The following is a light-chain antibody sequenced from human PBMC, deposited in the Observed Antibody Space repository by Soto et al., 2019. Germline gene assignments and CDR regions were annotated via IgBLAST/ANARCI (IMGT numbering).Light chain of an antibody. V-gene: IGKV3-15*01. CDR1: ESVGSH. J-gene: IGKJ1*01. CDR3: QQYDNWPPWT. Sequence: DTVMTQSPATLSVSPGETATLSCRASESVGSHLAWYQQKAGQAPRLLIYGVSTRATGIPARFRGSGSETDSTLTISIPQSEDSAMYYGQQYDNWPPWTFGQGTKVEI. CDR2: GVS.